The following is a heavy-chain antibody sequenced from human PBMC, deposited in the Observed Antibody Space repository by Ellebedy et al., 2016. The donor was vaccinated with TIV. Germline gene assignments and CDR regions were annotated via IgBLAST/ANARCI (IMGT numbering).Heavy chain of an antibody. Sequence: GESLKISCAASGFTFSNYWMSWVRQAPGKGLEWVANIKQDGSETYYVDSVKGRFTISRDNAKNSLYLQMNSLRADDTAVYYCAKVNWFGESRKTGDYWGQGTLVTVSS. D-gene: IGHD3-10*01. V-gene: IGHV3-7*01. CDR1: GFTFSNYW. J-gene: IGHJ4*02. CDR3: AKVNWFGESRKTGDY. CDR2: IKQDGSET.